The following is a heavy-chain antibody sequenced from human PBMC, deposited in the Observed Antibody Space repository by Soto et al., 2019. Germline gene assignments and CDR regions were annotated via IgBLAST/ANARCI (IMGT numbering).Heavy chain of an antibody. CDR2: ISGSGGST. Sequence: EVQLLESGGGLVQPGGSLRLSCAASGFTFSSYAMSWVRQAPGKGLEWVSAISGSGGSTYYADSVKGRFTISRDNSKNTLYLQMNSLRAEDTAVYYCAKDTVSGSGWSTGGYYFDYWGQGTLVTVSS. CDR3: AKDTVSGSGWSTGGYYFDY. V-gene: IGHV3-23*01. D-gene: IGHD6-19*01. J-gene: IGHJ4*02. CDR1: GFTFSSYA.